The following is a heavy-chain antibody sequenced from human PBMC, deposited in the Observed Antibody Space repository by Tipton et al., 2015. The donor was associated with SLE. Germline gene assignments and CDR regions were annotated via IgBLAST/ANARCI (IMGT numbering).Heavy chain of an antibody. CDR1: GYTFSSNY. D-gene: IGHD5-24*01. CDR3: ARGRWADFDY. CDR2: VNPDTGGT. V-gene: IGHV1-46*01. Sequence: QSGPEVKKPGASVKVSCTASGYTFSSNYIHWVRQAPGQGLEWMGIVNPDTGGTSYAQRFQGRVTMTRDTSISTAYMELSSLRSEDTAVYYCARGRWADFDYWGQGTLVTVSS. J-gene: IGHJ4*02.